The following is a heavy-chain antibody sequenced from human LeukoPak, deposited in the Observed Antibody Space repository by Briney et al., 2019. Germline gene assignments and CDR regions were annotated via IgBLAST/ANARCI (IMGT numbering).Heavy chain of an antibody. CDR1: GFTFSSYW. J-gene: IGHJ4*02. D-gene: IGHD4-23*01. V-gene: IGHV3-7*01. CDR3: ARDLDYGGNPRDY. Sequence: PGGSLRLSCAASGFTFSSYWMSWVRQAPGKGLEWVANIKQDGSEKYYVDSVKGRFTISRDNAKNSLYLQMNSLRAEDTAVHYCARDLDYGGNPRDYWGQGTLVTVSS. CDR2: IKQDGSEK.